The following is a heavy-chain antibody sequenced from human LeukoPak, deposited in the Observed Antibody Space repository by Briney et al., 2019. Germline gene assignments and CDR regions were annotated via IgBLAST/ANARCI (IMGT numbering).Heavy chain of an antibody. CDR1: GYTFTGYY. Sequence: SVKDSCKASGYTFTGYYMHWVRPAPGHGLEWMGWINPNNGVTNYAQKFQGRVTMTRDTSISTAYMELSRLRSDDTAVFYCARGAFYYDSSGSPDIWGQGTMVTVSS. V-gene: IGHV1-2*02. CDR3: ARGAFYYDSSGSPDI. J-gene: IGHJ3*02. CDR2: INPNNGVT. D-gene: IGHD3-22*01.